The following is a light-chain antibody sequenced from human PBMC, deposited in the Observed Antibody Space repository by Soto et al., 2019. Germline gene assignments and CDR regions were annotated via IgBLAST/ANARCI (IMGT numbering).Light chain of an antibody. CDR1: QSVSSN. Sequence: EIVMTQSPATLSVSPGERDTLSCMASQSVSSNLAWYQQKPGQSPRLLIYGAYTRATGIPARFSGSGSGTEFTLTISSLQSEDFAVYYCQQYNNWPWTFGQGTKVDIK. V-gene: IGKV3-15*01. J-gene: IGKJ1*01. CDR2: GAY. CDR3: QQYNNWPWT.